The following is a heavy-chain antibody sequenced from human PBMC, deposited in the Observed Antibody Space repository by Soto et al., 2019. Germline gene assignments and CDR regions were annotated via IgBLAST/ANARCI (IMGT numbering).Heavy chain of an antibody. J-gene: IGHJ6*02. CDR1: GGTFSSYA. CDR3: ARGLTGTTLAYGMDV. Sequence: QVQLMQSGAEVKKPGSSVKVSCKASGGTFSSYAISWVRQAPGQGLEWMGGFIPIFGTADYAQKFQGRVTITADESTSTAYMELSSLRSEDTAVYYCARGLTGTTLAYGMDVWGQGTTVTVSS. D-gene: IGHD1-7*01. V-gene: IGHV1-69*12. CDR2: FIPIFGTA.